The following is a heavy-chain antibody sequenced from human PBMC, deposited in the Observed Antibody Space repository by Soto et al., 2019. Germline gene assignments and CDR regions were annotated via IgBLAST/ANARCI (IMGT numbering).Heavy chain of an antibody. CDR3: ARAKFESTGWHQFDI. D-gene: IGHD7-27*01. CDR2: VSHSGNT. V-gene: IGHV4-34*02. J-gene: IGHJ4*02. Sequence: QVHLEQRGAGLLKPSETLSLTCTVSGGSFTGHFWSWVRQPPGKGLEWIGEVSHSGNTKYYPSLRSRVTLSVDSSKNQSPLALTSVTAADTAVYYCARAKFESTGWHQFDIWGQGTLVTVSS. CDR1: GGSFTGHF.